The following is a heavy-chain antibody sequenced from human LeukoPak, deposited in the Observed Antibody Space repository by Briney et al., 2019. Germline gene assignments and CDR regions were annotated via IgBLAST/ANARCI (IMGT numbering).Heavy chain of an antibody. D-gene: IGHD6-25*01. CDR2: INPNSGVT. Sequence: ASVKVSCKASGYTFTGYYLHWVRQAPGQGLEWMGWINPNSGVTSSAQRFQGRVTMTRDTSISTAYMELSRLRSDDTAVYYCAILTAAINSFDSWGQGTLVTVSS. CDR1: GYTFTGYY. V-gene: IGHV1-2*02. J-gene: IGHJ4*02. CDR3: AILTAAINSFDS.